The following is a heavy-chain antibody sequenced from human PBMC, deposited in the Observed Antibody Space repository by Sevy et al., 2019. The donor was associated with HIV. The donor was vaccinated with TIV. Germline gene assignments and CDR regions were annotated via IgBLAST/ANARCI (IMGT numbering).Heavy chain of an antibody. CDR1: GFTFSNYG. J-gene: IGHJ4*02. CDR2: IWNDGSNK. Sequence: GGYLRLSCAASGFTFSNYGMQWVRQAPGKGLEWLALIWNDGSNKYYADSVKGRFTTSRDNSSSSLYLQMNSLRAEDMGVYHCARDVRGEGIRPGDLDYWGQGTLVTVSS. V-gene: IGHV3-33*01. CDR3: ARDVRGEGIRPGDLDY. D-gene: IGHD3-10*02.